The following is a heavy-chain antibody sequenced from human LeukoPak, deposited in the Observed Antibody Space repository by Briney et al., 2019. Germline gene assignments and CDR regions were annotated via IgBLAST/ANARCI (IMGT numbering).Heavy chain of an antibody. Sequence: SQTLSLTCTVSGGSISSGGYYWSWIRQHPGKGLEWIGYIYYSESTYYNPSLKSRVTISVDTSKNQFSLKLSSVTAADTAVYYCARVAPDNYGDYFHYFDYWGQGTLVTVSS. D-gene: IGHD4-17*01. CDR3: ARVAPDNYGDYFHYFDY. CDR1: GGSISSGGYY. V-gene: IGHV4-31*03. J-gene: IGHJ4*02. CDR2: IYYSEST.